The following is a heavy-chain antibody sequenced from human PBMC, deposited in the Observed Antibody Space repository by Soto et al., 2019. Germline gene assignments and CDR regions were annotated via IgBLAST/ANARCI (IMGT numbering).Heavy chain of an antibody. CDR2: INSDGSST. CDR3: ARTEYYLDY. V-gene: IGHV3-74*01. J-gene: IGHJ4*02. Sequence: GGSLRLSCAASGFTFSSYWMHWVRQAPGKGLVWVSRINSDGSSTSYADYVKGRFTISRDNAKNKLYLQMNSLRAEDTAVYYWARTEYYLDYWGQVTLLTVSP. CDR1: GFTFSSYW.